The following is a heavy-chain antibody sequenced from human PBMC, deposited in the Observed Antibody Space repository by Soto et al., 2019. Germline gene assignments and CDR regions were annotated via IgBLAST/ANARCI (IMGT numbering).Heavy chain of an antibody. CDR1: GYSFTSYW. D-gene: IGHD2-21*02. CDR3: ARRVFCGGDCNARPQDYYGMDV. Sequence: SLTISCKGSGYSFTSYWIGWVRQMPGKGLEWMGIIYPGDSDTRYSPSSQGQVTISADKSITTAYLQWSSLKASDTAIYYCARRVFCGGDCNARPQDYYGMDVWGQGTAVTVSS. J-gene: IGHJ6*02. V-gene: IGHV5-51*01. CDR2: IYPGDSDT.